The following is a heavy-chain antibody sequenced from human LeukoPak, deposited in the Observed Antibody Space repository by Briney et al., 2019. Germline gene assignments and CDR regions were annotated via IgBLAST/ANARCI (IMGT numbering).Heavy chain of an antibody. CDR2: IYSSGST. CDR1: GFTVSSNY. J-gene: IGHJ4*02. CDR3: ARDRVDSSGWYGHYFDY. D-gene: IGHD6-19*01. V-gene: IGHV3-53*01. Sequence: GGSLRLSCAASGFTVSSNYMSWVRQAPGKGLEWVSVIYSSGSTYYADSVKGRFTISRDNSKNTLYLQMNSLRAEDTAVYYCARDRVDSSGWYGHYFDYWGQGTLVTVFS.